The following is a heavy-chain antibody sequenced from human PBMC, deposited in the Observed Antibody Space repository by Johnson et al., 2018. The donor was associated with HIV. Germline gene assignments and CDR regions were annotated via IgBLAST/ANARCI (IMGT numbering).Heavy chain of an antibody. D-gene: IGHD6-6*01. J-gene: IGHJ3*02. V-gene: IGHV3-53*01. CDR2: IYSGGST. Sequence: VQLVESGGGLIQPGGSLRLSCAASGFTVSSNYMSWVRQAPGKGLEWVSVIYSGGSTYYADSVKGRFTISRDNSKNTLYLKMNSLRAEDTAVYYCARAGRSSDDAFDIWGQGTTVTVSS. CDR1: GFTVSSNY. CDR3: ARAGRSSDDAFDI.